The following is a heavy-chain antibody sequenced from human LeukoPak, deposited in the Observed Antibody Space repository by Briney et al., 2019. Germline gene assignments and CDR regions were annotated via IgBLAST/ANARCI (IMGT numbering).Heavy chain of an antibody. CDR3: ARRNTIMVAGLDY. J-gene: IGHJ4*02. CDR2: MNPNSGNT. D-gene: IGHD5-24*01. CDR1: GYTFTRYD. V-gene: IGHV1-8*01. Sequence: ASVKVSCKASGYTFTRYDINWVRHATGQGLEWMGWMNPNSGNTGYAQKFQGRVTMTRNTSISTAFMELSSLRSEDTAVYYCARRNTIMVAGLDYWGQGTLVTVSS.